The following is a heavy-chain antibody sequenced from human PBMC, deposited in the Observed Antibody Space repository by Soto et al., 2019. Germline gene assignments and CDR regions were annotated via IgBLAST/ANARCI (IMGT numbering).Heavy chain of an antibody. CDR1: GFTVSSNY. CDR2: IYSGGST. D-gene: IGHD3-22*01. Sequence: EVQLVESGGGLVQPGGSLRLSCAASGFTVSSNYMSWVRQAPGKGLEWVSVIYSGGSTYYADSVKGRFTISRDNSKNTLYLQLNSLRAEDTAVYYCAREVRTYYYDSSGSVGYYCMDVWGQGTTVTFSS. CDR3: AREVRTYYYDSSGSVGYYCMDV. J-gene: IGHJ6*02. V-gene: IGHV3-66*01.